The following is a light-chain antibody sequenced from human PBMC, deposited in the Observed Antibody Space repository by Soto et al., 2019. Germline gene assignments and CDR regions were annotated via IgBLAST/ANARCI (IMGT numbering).Light chain of an antibody. Sequence: AIRMTQSPSSFSASTGDRVTITCRASTGISSHLAWYHVKPGKAPRLLIYTASYLESGVPSRFSCSGSGTDFTLTISSLQSEDFAVYYCQQYFSYPLTFGGGPKVEIK. CDR3: QQYFSYPLT. CDR2: TAS. V-gene: IGKV1-8*01. J-gene: IGKJ4*01. CDR1: TGISSH.